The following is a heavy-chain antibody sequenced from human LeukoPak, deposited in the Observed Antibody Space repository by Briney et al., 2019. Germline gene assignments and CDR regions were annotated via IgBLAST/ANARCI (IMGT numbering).Heavy chain of an antibody. J-gene: IGHJ6*02. V-gene: IGHV1-8*01. Sequence: ASVKVSCKASGYTFTSYDINWVRQATGQGLEWMGWMNPNSGNTGYAQKFQGRVTTTRNTSISTAYMELSSLRSEDTAVYYCARGITGTTKFYYYYGMDVWGQGTTVTVSS. CDR1: GYTFTSYD. CDR2: MNPNSGNT. CDR3: ARGITGTTKFYYYYGMDV. D-gene: IGHD1-7*01.